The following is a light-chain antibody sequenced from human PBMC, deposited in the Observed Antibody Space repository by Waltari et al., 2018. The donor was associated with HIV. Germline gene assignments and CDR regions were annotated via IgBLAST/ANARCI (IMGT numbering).Light chain of an antibody. CDR2: WAS. V-gene: IGKV4-1*01. CDR1: QSLLYNSKNMNY. J-gene: IGKJ4*01. Sequence: DIVMTPSPEFLAVSLGERATVNCTASQSLLYNSKNMNYLAWYQQKPGQPPKMLIYWASTRESGVPDRFIGNASGIDFTLTFRSLQAEDVAVYYCQQYYSTPPHTFGGGTKVDLK. CDR3: QQYYSTPPHT.